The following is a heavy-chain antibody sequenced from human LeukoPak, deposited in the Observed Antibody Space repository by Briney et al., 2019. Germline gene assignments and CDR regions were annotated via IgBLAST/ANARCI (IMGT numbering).Heavy chain of an antibody. CDR3: ARFDHVWETHGMDAFDL. CDR1: GYSISRGYS. Sequence: SETLSLTCAVSGYSISRGYSWGWIRQPPGKGLAWIGNMYHSESTHYNPSLKSRATISPDTSKNQFSLKLTSVTASDTAVYYCARFDHVWETHGMDAFDLWGQGTMVTVSS. V-gene: IGHV4-38-2*01. D-gene: IGHD3-16*01. J-gene: IGHJ3*01. CDR2: MYHSEST.